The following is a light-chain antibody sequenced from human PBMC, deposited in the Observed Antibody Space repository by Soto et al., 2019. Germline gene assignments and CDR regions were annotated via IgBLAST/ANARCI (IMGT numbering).Light chain of an antibody. CDR1: SSDVGGYNY. CDR2: GSG. J-gene: IGLJ1*01. Sequence: QSVLTQPPSASGSPGQSVTISCTVTSSDVGGYNYVHWYQQLPGTAPKVVIYGSGNRPSGVPDRFSGSKSGTSASLAIAGLQAEDEADYYCQSYDSSLSGYVFGTGTKVIVL. V-gene: IGLV1-40*01. CDR3: QSYDSSLSGYV.